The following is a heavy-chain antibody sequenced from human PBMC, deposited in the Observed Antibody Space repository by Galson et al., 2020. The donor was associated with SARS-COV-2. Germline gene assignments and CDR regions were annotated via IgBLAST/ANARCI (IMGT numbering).Heavy chain of an antibody. Sequence: GSLRLSCAASGFSVSKNYMIWVRQAPGKGLEWVSLIYIGGSTDYADSVKGRFTISRDNSKNTLYLQMNSLTAEDTAVYYCARDENGYSGMDVWGQGTTVTVS. V-gene: IGHV3-53*01. D-gene: IGHD2-21*01. CDR1: GFSVSKNY. J-gene: IGHJ6*02. CDR3: ARDENGYSGMDV. CDR2: IYIGGST.